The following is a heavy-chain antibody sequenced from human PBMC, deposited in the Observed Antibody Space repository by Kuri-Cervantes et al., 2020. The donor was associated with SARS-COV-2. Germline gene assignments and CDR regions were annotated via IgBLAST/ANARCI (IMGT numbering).Heavy chain of an antibody. D-gene: IGHD7-27*01. CDR2: ISYDGTNK. CDR1: GFTFSTYG. V-gene: IGHV3-30*03. Sequence: LSLTCAASGFTFSTYGMHWVRQAPGKGLEWVAVISYDGTNKYYADSVKGRFTISRDNAKNSLYLQMNSPRAEDTAVYYCAREEGGELGEAFDYWGQEALVTVSS. J-gene: IGHJ4*02. CDR3: AREEGGELGEAFDY.